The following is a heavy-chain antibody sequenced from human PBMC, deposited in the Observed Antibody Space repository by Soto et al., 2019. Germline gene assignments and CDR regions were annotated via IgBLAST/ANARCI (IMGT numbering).Heavy chain of an antibody. CDR2: IWHDGSKK. CDR1: GSIFNGYG. J-gene: IGHJ4*02. D-gene: IGHD1-26*01. V-gene: IGHV3-33*01. CDR3: VRDGVGGTAFFGFFDY. Sequence: QVQLVESWGGVVQPGRSLGLSCAASGSIFNGYGMHWVRQAPGKGLEWVAVIWHDGSKKYYADSAKGRFTISRDNSKNPLYLEMNSLRAEDTAVYYCVRDGVGGTAFFGFFDYWGQGTLVTVSS.